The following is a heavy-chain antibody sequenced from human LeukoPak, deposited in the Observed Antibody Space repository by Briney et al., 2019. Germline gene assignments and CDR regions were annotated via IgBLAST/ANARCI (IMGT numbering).Heavy chain of an antibody. V-gene: IGHV1-2*02. CDR1: GYTFTGYY. D-gene: IGHD2-2*02. Sequence: ASLKVSCKASGYTFTGYYMHWVRQAPGQGLVRMGWFNPNSGGTNYAQKFKVRVTMTRDTSISTAYMELSRLRSDDTAVYYCAREGCSSTSCHTEVADAFDIWGQGTMVTVSS. J-gene: IGHJ3*02. CDR2: FNPNSGGT. CDR3: AREGCSSTSCHTEVADAFDI.